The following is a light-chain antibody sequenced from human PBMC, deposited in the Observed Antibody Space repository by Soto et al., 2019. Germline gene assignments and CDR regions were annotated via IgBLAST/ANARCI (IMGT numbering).Light chain of an antibody. Sequence: QSVLTQPASVSGSPGQSITISCTGTSXDVGDYKYVSWYQQHPGKAPKLVISEVSNRPSGISNRFSGSKSGNTASLTISGLQAEDEADYYCSSYTTIFTYVFGTGTKVTVL. V-gene: IGLV2-14*01. CDR2: EVS. CDR1: SXDVGDYKY. J-gene: IGLJ1*01. CDR3: SSYTTIFTYV.